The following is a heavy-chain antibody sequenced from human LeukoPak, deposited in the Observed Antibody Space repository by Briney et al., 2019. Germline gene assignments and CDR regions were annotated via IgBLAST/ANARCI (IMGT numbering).Heavy chain of an antibody. CDR3: AAKGNGYSGIYVFAH. CDR1: GFTFSSYA. CDR2: FFSSGYT. Sequence: GGSLRLSCAASGFTFSSYAMSWVRQAPGKGLEWVSVFFSSGYTKYADSVKGRFTISRDNSENTLNLEMNSLRAEDTVVYYCAAKGNGYSGIYVFAHWGQGVLVTVSS. D-gene: IGHD1-26*01. J-gene: IGHJ4*02. V-gene: IGHV3-66*01.